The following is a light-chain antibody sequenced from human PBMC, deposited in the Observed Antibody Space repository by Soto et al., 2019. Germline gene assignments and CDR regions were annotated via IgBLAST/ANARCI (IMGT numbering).Light chain of an antibody. CDR3: QQGRNWPPVVT. Sequence: EIVLTQSPAPLSLSPGARATLSCRASQSVSSYLAWYQQTPGQAPRLLVYDASNRATGIPARFSARGTGTDCAVTIGSLEREDFAVYYCQQGRNWPPVVTVGRGAKVDIK. CDR1: QSVSSY. CDR2: DAS. V-gene: IGKV3-11*01. J-gene: IGKJ3*01.